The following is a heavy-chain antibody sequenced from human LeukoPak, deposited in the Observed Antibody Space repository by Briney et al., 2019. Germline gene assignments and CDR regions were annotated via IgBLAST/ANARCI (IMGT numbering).Heavy chain of an antibody. CDR1: GFTFGKYW. Sequence: GGSLKLSCVASGFTFGKYWMSWVRQAPGKGLEWVANIKLDGSEKNYVDSVKGRFTISRDNTKNSLYLQMNSLRVEDTAVFYCARDQYDTWSRRGNFDSWGQGTLVIVSS. CDR3: ARDQYDTWSRRGNFDS. D-gene: IGHD3-3*01. V-gene: IGHV3-7*03. J-gene: IGHJ4*02. CDR2: IKLDGSEK.